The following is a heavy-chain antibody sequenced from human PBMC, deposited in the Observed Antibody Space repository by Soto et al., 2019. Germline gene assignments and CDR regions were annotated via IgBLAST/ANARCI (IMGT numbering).Heavy chain of an antibody. CDR3: AKDYLTAGYSSGWYDY. CDR2: ISWNSGSI. CDR1: GFTFDVYG. Sequence: SLTLSCAASGFTFDVYGMHWVRHAPGKGLEWVSGISWNSGSIGYADSVKGRFTISRDNAKNSLYLQMSSLKTEDTAFYYCAKDYLTAGYSSGWYDYWGRGTLVTVSS. J-gene: IGHJ4*02. V-gene: IGHV3-9*01. D-gene: IGHD6-19*01.